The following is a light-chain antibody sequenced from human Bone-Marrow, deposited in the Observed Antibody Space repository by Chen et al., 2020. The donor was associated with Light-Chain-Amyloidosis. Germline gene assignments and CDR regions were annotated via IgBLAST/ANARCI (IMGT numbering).Light chain of an antibody. V-gene: IGLV3-25*03. CDR2: RDT. J-gene: IGLJ2*01. CDR1: DLPTKY. Sequence: SYELTQPPSWSVSPGQTARITCAGDDLPTKYAYWYQQKPGQAPVLVIHRDTERPSGISERFSGSSSGTTATLTISGVQAEDEADYHCQSADSSGTYEVKFGGGTKLTVL. CDR3: QSADSSGTYEVK.